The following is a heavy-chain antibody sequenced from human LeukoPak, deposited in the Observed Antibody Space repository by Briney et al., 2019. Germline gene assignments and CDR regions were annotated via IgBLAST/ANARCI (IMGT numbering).Heavy chain of an antibody. CDR1: GFTFSSYG. J-gene: IGHJ4*02. CDR2: ISRSGSII. V-gene: IGHV3-48*01. CDR3: ARLSTIDEPADF. Sequence: GGSLRLSCAASGFTFSSYGMSWVRQAPGKGLDWVSYISRSGSIIYYADSVKGRFTISRDNAKNSLYLQMSSLRVEDTAVYYCARLSTIDEPADFWGQGTLVTVSS. D-gene: IGHD4/OR15-4a*01.